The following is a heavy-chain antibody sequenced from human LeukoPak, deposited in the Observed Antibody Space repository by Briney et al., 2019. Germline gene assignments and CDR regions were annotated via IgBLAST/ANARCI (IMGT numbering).Heavy chain of an antibody. CDR3: AKDRVPDGMWEIDS. V-gene: IGHV3-23*01. D-gene: IGHD1-26*01. CDR1: GFTFRTYA. J-gene: IGHJ4*02. Sequence: PGGSLRLSCAGSGFTFRTYAMDWVRQVPGKGLEWVAGITGNGGMIRYADSVKGRFTITRDNSKNTLYLQMNSLRVEDTAVYCCAKDRVPDGMWEIDSWGQGAPVTVSS. CDR2: ITGNGGMI.